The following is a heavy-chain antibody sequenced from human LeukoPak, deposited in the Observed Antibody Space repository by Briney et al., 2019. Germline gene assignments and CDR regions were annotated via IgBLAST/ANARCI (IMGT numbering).Heavy chain of an antibody. CDR1: GFTFNIYA. CDR2: ISGSGVST. J-gene: IGHJ4*02. D-gene: IGHD5-18*01. V-gene: IGHV3-23*01. Sequence: PGGSLRLSCAASGFTFNIYAMNWVRQAPGKGLEWVAAISGSGVSTRDADSVKGRFTISRDNSKNTLYLQTSSLRAEDTAVYYCAKDHMSSPVTYGYSFDSWGQGTLVTVSS. CDR3: AKDHMSSPVTYGYSFDS.